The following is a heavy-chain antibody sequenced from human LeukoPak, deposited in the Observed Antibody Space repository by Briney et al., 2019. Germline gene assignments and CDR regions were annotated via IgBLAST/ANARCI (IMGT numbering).Heavy chain of an antibody. CDR2: INHSGST. CDR3: ARHLTSVSCDP. Sequence: SETLSLTCAVYGGSFSGYYWSWIRQPPGKGLEWIGEINHSGSTNYNPSLKSRVTISVDTSKNQFSLKLSSVTAADTAVYYCARHLTSVSCDPWGQGTLVTVSS. V-gene: IGHV4-34*01. J-gene: IGHJ5*02. D-gene: IGHD2-21*02. CDR1: GGSFSGYY.